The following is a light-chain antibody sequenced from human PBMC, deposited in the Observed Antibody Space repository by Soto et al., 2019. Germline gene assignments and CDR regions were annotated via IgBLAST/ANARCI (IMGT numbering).Light chain of an antibody. CDR3: QQYMSSVT. Sequence: EIVLTQSPGSLSLSPGGRATLSCRASQRGDNNFFAWYQKKPGQAPRLLMYGVSKRATGIPDRFSGSGSGTDFTLTISRLEPEDFAVYYCQQYMSSVTFGQGTRVEIK. CDR2: GVS. J-gene: IGKJ1*01. CDR1: QRGDNNF. V-gene: IGKV3-20*01.